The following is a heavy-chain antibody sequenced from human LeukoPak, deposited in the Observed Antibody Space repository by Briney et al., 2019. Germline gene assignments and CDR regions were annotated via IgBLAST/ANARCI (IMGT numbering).Heavy chain of an antibody. CDR2: INPNSGGT. Sequence: EASVKVSCKASGYTFTGSYMHWVRQAPGQGLEWMGWINPNSGGTNYAQKFQGRVTMTRDTSISTAYMELSRLRFDDTAVYYCASGDYGDPPLNYWGQGTLVTVSS. CDR3: ASGDYGDPPLNY. J-gene: IGHJ4*02. CDR1: GYTFTGSY. D-gene: IGHD4-17*01. V-gene: IGHV1-2*02.